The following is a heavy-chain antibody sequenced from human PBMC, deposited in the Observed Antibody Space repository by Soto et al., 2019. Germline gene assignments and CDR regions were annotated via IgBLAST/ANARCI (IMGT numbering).Heavy chain of an antibody. CDR2: IYPGNSDI. J-gene: IGHJ6*02. D-gene: IGHD3-16*01. Sequence: GESLKISCQGSGYSFTTYWIGRVRQMPGKGLEWMGIIYPGNSDIRYSPSFQGQVTISADKSISTAYLKWSGLKASDTAMYYCARLGIWSYGMDVWGQGTTVTVSS. V-gene: IGHV5-51*01. CDR3: ARLGIWSYGMDV. CDR1: GYSFTTYW.